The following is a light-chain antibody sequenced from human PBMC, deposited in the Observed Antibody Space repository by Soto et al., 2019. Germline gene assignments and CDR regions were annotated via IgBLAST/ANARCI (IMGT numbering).Light chain of an antibody. CDR1: SSNIGAGYD. V-gene: IGLV1-40*01. Sequence: QSALTQPPSVSGAPGQRVTISCTGSSSNIGAGYDVHWYQQLPGTAPKLLIYGNSNRPSGVPDRFSGSKSGTSASLAITGLQAEDEADYFCQSYDSSLSSSRVFGTATKLTVL. CDR2: GNS. CDR3: QSYDSSLSSSRV. J-gene: IGLJ1*01.